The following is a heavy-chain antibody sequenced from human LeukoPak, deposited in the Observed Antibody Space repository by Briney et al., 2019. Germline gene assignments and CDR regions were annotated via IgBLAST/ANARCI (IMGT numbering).Heavy chain of an antibody. Sequence: SQTLSLTCAVSGDSVPSNSATWNWIRQSPSRGLEWLGRTYYRSKWHNNYAVSVKSRITINPDTSKNQFSPQLNSVTPEDTAVYYCARGQGGATDYWGQGTLVTVSS. J-gene: IGHJ4*02. CDR3: ARGQGGATDY. D-gene: IGHD1-26*01. CDR1: GDSVPSNSAT. CDR2: TYYRSKWHN. V-gene: IGHV6-1*01.